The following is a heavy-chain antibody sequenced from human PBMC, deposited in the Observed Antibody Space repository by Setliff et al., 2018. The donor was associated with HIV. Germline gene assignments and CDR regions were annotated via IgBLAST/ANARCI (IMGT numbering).Heavy chain of an antibody. CDR3: VTSKPHNWNDGANWFDP. CDR1: GDSIGSGGYY. CDR2: VYHDGNS. J-gene: IGHJ5*02. Sequence: SETLSLTCTVSGDSIGSGGYYWGWIRQPPGKGLEWIGSVYHDGNSYFNPSLKSRVTISMDTSKNQVSLRLKSVTAADTAIYYCVTSKPHNWNDGANWFDPWGQGTLVTVSS. V-gene: IGHV4-39*01. D-gene: IGHD1-20*01.